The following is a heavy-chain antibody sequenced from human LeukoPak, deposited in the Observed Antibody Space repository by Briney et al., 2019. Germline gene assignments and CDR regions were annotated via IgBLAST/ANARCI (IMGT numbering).Heavy chain of an antibody. CDR2: IIPILGMV. CDR1: GDTLNSYA. Sequence: ASVKVSCKASGDTLNSYAISWVRQAPGQGLDWMGRIIPILGMVNYARKFQGRVTITADTSTRTVYMELSSLTSEDTAVYYCARGNMGRLNYYVLDLWGQGTTVIVSS. J-gene: IGHJ6*02. D-gene: IGHD3-10*01. V-gene: IGHV1-69*04. CDR3: ARGNMGRLNYYVLDL.